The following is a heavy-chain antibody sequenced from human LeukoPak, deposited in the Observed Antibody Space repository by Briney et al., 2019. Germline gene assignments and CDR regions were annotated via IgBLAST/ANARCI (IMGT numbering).Heavy chain of an antibody. Sequence: ASVTVSCKASGYTFTSYDINWVRQATGQGLEWMGWISAYNGNTNYAQKFQGRVTMTRNTSISTAYMELSSLRSEDTAVYYCARDYTPNNYYYYMDVWGKGTTVTISS. CDR3: ARDYTPNNYYYYMDV. CDR1: GYTFTSYD. D-gene: IGHD3-10*01. J-gene: IGHJ6*03. CDR2: ISAYNGNT. V-gene: IGHV1-8*01.